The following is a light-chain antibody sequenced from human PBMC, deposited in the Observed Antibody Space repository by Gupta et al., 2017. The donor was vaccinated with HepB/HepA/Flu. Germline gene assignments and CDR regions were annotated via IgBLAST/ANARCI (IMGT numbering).Light chain of an antibody. CDR1: QSIRSY. V-gene: IGKV3-11*01. CDR2: GAS. CDR3: QQRSSWPSIT. Sequence: EIVLTQSPATLSLSPGERATLSCRASQSIRSYLAWYQQKPGQAPRLLIYGASNRATGIPPRFSGSGSGTDXTLTISXLDPEDFAVYYCQQRSSWPSITFGXGTRLEIK. J-gene: IGKJ5*01.